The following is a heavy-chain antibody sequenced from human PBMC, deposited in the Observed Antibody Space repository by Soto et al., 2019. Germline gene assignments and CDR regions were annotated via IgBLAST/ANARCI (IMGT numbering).Heavy chain of an antibody. J-gene: IGHJ4*02. CDR1: KFTFSSYA. CDR3: ATGARSNYESRTGPRF. Sequence: EVQLLESGGGLVQPGGSLRLSCAASKFTFSSYAMTWVRQAPGKGPEWVSGISGSGGGTFYADSVKGRFTIARDKSKNTLDLKRKSQRAEGTAGFDCATGARSNYESRTGPRFWGQGTLVTVSS. CDR2: ISGSGGGT. V-gene: IGHV3-23*01. D-gene: IGHD3-3*01.